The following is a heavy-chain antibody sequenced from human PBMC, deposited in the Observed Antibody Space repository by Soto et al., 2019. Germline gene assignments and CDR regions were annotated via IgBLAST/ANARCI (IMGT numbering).Heavy chain of an antibody. CDR2: INSRCGIT. Sequence: ASVKVSCKASGYTFTSYYIHWVRQAPGEGVEWMGIINSRCGITSYAQKFRGRLTMTGDTSTSTVYMELSSLTSEDTAMYHCASSPAYGSSRYSIHTYLSHGMDLSGQGTPITV. J-gene: IGHJ6*02. V-gene: IGHV1-46*01. D-gene: IGHD6-13*01. CDR3: ASSPAYGSSRYSIHTYLSHGMDL. CDR1: GYTFTSYY.